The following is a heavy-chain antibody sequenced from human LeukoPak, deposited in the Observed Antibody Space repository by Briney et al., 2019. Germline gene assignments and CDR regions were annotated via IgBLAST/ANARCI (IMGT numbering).Heavy chain of an antibody. CDR3: AREPIVVVIATLPPPNYFDY. CDR2: IYTSGST. V-gene: IGHV4-61*02. CDR1: GGSISSGSYY. Sequence: SETLSLTRTVSGGSISSGSYYWSWIRQPAGKGLEWIGRIYTSGSTNYNPSLKSRVTISVDTSKNQFSLKLSSVTAADTAVYYCAREPIVVVIATLPPPNYFDYWGQGTLVTVSS. J-gene: IGHJ4*02. D-gene: IGHD3-22*01.